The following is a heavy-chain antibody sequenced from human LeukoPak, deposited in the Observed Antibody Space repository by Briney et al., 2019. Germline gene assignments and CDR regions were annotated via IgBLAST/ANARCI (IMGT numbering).Heavy chain of an antibody. CDR1: GGSIRSYY. CDR3: ARAITTVVTRRPEGLDY. J-gene: IGHJ4*02. Sequence: SETLSLTCTVSGGSIRSYYWSWIRQPPGEGLEWIGYIYYSGSTNYNPSLKSRVTISVDTSKNQFSLKLSSVTAADTAVYYCARAITTVVTRRPEGLDYWGQGTLVTVSS. CDR2: IYYSGST. D-gene: IGHD4-23*01. V-gene: IGHV4-59*01.